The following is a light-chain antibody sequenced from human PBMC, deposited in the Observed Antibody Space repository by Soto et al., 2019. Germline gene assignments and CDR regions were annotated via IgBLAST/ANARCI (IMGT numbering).Light chain of an antibody. J-gene: IGKJ1*01. V-gene: IGKV3-20*01. CDR1: QSVTSSY. CDR3: QQYGGSPTWT. CDR2: AAS. Sequence: EIVLTQSPGTLSLSPGERATLSCRASQSVTSSYLAWYQQKPGQAPRLLIYAASSRATGIPDRFSGSGSGTDFTLTISRLEPEDFAVYYCQQYGGSPTWTFGQGTKVEIK.